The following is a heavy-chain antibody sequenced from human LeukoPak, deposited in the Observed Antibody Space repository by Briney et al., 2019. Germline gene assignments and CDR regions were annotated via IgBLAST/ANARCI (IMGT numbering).Heavy chain of an antibody. V-gene: IGHV3-49*04. Sequence: GRSLRLSCTASGFTFGDYGMNWVRQAPGKGPEWVGFIRSKAYGGTTEYAASVKGRFTISRDDSKTIAYLQMNSLKTEDTAVYFCTRVGHSSGWYNWFDPWGQGTLVAVSS. CDR1: GFTFGDYG. D-gene: IGHD6-19*01. CDR2: IRSKAYGGTT. J-gene: IGHJ5*02. CDR3: TRVGHSSGWYNWFDP.